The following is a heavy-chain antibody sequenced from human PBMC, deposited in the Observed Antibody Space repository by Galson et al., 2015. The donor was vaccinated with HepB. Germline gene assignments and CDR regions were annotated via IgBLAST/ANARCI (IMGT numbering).Heavy chain of an antibody. CDR3: ARDQITMVRGVVGIDY. V-gene: IGHV3-48*01. Sequence: SLRLSCAASGFTFSSYSMNWVRQAPGKGLEWVSYISSSSSTIYYADSVKGRFTISRDNAKNSLYLQMNSLRAEDTAVYYCARDQITMVRGVVGIDYWGQGTLVTVSS. CDR2: ISSSSSTI. D-gene: IGHD3-10*01. CDR1: GFTFSSYS. J-gene: IGHJ4*02.